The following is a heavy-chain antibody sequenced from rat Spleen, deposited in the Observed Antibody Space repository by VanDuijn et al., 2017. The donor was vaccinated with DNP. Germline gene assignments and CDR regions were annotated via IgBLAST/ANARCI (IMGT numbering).Heavy chain of an antibody. CDR2: ISTGGGNT. CDR3: AGRPPPTRGTFDY. CDR1: GFTFSNYY. J-gene: IGHJ2*01. Sequence: EVQLVESGGGLVQPGRSMKLSCAALGFTFSNYYMAWVRQAPTKGLEWVASISTGGGNTYYRDYVKGRFSISRDNAKSTLYLQVNSLRSEDTATYYCAGRPPPTRGTFDYWGQGVMVTVSS. V-gene: IGHV5-25*01. D-gene: IGHD1-4*01.